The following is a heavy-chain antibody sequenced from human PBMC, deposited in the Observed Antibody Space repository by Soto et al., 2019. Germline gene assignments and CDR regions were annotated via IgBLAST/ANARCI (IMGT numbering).Heavy chain of an antibody. D-gene: IGHD6-6*01. CDR2: ISSNGVGT. Sequence: EVQPAESGGGLAHPGGSLRLSCAASGFTLSGYAMDWVRQAPGKGLEYVSGISSNGVGTYYANSVQGRFTISRDNSKNTVYLQMGSLRPEDMAVYYCARRARPDFYYMDVWGKGTTVTVSS. V-gene: IGHV3-64*01. J-gene: IGHJ6*03. CDR1: GFTLSGYA. CDR3: ARRARPDFYYMDV.